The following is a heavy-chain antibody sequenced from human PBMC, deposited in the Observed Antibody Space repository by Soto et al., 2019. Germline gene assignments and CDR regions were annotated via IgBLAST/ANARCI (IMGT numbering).Heavy chain of an antibody. J-gene: IGHJ4*02. Sequence: GGSLRLSCAASGFTFSSYAMSWVRQAPGKGLEWVSAISGSGGSTYYADSVKGRFTISRDNSKNTLYLQMNSLRAEDTAVYYCAKGGSLHYDFWSGYYFDYWGQGTLVTVSS. V-gene: IGHV3-23*01. CDR1: GFTFSSYA. CDR2: ISGSGGST. CDR3: AKGGSLHYDFWSGYYFDY. D-gene: IGHD3-3*01.